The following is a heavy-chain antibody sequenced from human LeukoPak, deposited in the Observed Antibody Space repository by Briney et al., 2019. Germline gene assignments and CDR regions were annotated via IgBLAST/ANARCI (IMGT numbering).Heavy chain of an antibody. CDR1: GFTFSSYG. J-gene: IGHJ4*02. CDR3: ARAAIAYDSSGYYYY. CDR2: ISAYNGNT. Sequence: PGGSLRLSCAASGFTFSSYGMHWVRQAPGKGLEWVGWISAYNGNTNYAQKLQGRVTMTTDTSTSTAYMELRSLRSDDTAVYYCARAAIAYDSSGYYYYWGQGTLVTVSS. D-gene: IGHD3-22*01. V-gene: IGHV1-18*01.